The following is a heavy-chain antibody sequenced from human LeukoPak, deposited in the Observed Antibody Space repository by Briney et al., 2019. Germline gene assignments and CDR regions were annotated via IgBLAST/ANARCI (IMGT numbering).Heavy chain of an antibody. D-gene: IGHD2-15*01. V-gene: IGHV1-69*13. J-gene: IGHJ4*02. CDR2: IIRIFGTA. CDR3: ARGSVVAAFQNFDY. CDR1: GDTFSSYA. Sequence: ASVKVSCKASGDTFSSYAISWVRQAPGQGLEWMGGIIRIFGTANYAQKFQGRVTITADESTSTAYTELSSLRSEDTAVYYCARGSVVAAFQNFDYWGQGTLVTVSS.